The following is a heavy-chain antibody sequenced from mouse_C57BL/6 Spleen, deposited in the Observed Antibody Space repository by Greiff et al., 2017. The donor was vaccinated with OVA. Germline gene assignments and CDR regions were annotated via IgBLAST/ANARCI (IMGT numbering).Heavy chain of an antibody. CDR3: ARKLRGFDY. J-gene: IGHJ2*01. D-gene: IGHD1-1*01. V-gene: IGHV1-82*01. Sequence: LVEPGPELVKPGASVKISCKASGYAFSSSWMNWVKQRPGQGLEWIGRIYPGDGDTNYNGKFKGKATLTADKSSSTAYMQLSSLTSEDAAVYCCARKLRGFDYWGQGTTLTVSS. CDR2: IYPGDGDT. CDR1: GYAFSSSW.